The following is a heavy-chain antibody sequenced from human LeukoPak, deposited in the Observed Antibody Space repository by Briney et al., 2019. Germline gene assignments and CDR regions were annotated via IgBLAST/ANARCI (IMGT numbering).Heavy chain of an antibody. V-gene: IGHV3-30*18. D-gene: IGHD6-13*01. J-gene: IGHJ4*02. Sequence: PGGSLRLSCAASGFTFSSYGMHWVRQAPGKGLEWVAVISYDGSNKYYGDSVKGRFTISRDNSKNTLYLQMNSLRAEDTAVYYCAKGGEVSSWYKRLKLYFDSWSQGTLVTVSS. CDR3: AKGGEVSSWYKRLKLYFDS. CDR2: ISYDGSNK. CDR1: GFTFSSYG.